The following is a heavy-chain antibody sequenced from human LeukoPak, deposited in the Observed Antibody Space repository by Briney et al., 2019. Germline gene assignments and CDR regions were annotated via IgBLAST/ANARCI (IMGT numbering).Heavy chain of an antibody. Sequence: SETLSLTCTVSGGSISSYYWSWIRQPPGKGLEWIGYIYYSGSTNYNPSLKSRVTISVDTSNNQLSLKLSSVTAADTAVYYCARQRGSSWSPKGYGMDVWGQGTTVTVSS. D-gene: IGHD6-13*01. CDR2: IYYSGST. CDR3: ARQRGSSWSPKGYGMDV. J-gene: IGHJ6*02. CDR1: GGSISSYY. V-gene: IGHV4-59*08.